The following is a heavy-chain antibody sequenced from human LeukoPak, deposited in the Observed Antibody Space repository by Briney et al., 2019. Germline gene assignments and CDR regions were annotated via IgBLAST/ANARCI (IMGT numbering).Heavy chain of an antibody. Sequence: GGSLRLSCSASGFPFSSYAMHWVRQAPGKGLEYVSAISDSGGSTYYADSVKGRFTISRDNSKNTLYLQMNSLRAEDTAVYYCANGPIHNYWGQGTLVTVSS. CDR3: ANGPIHNY. D-gene: IGHD5-24*01. CDR2: ISDSGGST. CDR1: GFPFSSYA. V-gene: IGHV3-64*04. J-gene: IGHJ4*02.